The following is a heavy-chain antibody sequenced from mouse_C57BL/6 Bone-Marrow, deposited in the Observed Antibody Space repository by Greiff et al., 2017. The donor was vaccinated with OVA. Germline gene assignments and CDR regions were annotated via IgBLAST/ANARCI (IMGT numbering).Heavy chain of an antibody. CDR2: IDPSDSYT. D-gene: IGHD2-4*01. J-gene: IGHJ3*01. V-gene: IGHV1-69*01. CDR1: GYTFTSYW. CDR3: ANDDDDNDEGIAY. Sequence: VQLQQPGAELVMPGASVKLSCKASGYTFTSYWMHWVKQRPGQGLEWIGYIDPSDSYTNYNQKFKGKSTLTVDKSSSTAYMQLSSLTSADSASTQWANDDDDNDEGIAYWGQGTLVTVSA.